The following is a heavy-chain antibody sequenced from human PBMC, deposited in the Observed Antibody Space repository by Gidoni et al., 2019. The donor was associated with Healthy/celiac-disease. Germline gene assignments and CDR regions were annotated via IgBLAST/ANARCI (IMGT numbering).Heavy chain of an antibody. J-gene: IGHJ4*02. D-gene: IGHD3-10*01. Sequence: QVQLQESGPGLVKPSQTLSLTCTVSGGSISSGGYYWSWSRQHPGKGLEWIGYIYYSGSTYYNPSLKSRVTISVDTSKNQFSLKLSSVTAADTAVYYCAREGRYGSGSDYYFDYWGQGTLVTVSS. V-gene: IGHV4-31*03. CDR3: AREGRYGSGSDYYFDY. CDR1: GGSISSGGYY. CDR2: IYYSGST.